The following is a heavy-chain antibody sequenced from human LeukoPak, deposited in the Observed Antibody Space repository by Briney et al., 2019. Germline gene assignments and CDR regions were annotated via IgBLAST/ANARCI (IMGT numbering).Heavy chain of an antibody. CDR2: ISAYNGNT. J-gene: IGHJ4*02. Sequence: ASVKVSCKASGYTFTSYGISWVRQAPGQGLEWMGWISAYNGNTNYAQNLQGRVTMTTDTSTSTAYMGLRSLRSDDTAVYYCTRAYCGDDCSFDYWGRGTLVTVSS. CDR1: GYTFTSYG. D-gene: IGHD2-21*02. CDR3: TRAYCGDDCSFDY. V-gene: IGHV1-18*01.